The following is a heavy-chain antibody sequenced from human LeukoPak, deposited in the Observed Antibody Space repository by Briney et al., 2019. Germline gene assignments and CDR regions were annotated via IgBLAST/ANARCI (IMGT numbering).Heavy chain of an antibody. CDR3: ARQYSSGYYYGMDV. CDR1: GGSISSYY. Sequence: SETLSLTCTVSGGSISSYYWSWIRQPPGKGLEWIGYIYYSGSTNYNPSLKSRVTISVDTSKNQFSLKLSSVTAADTAAYYCARQYSSGYYYGMDVWGQGTTVTVSS. V-gene: IGHV4-59*08. J-gene: IGHJ6*02. CDR2: IYYSGST. D-gene: IGHD6-19*01.